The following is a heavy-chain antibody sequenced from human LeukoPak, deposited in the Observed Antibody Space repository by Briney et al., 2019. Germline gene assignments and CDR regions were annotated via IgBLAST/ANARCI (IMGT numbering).Heavy chain of an antibody. J-gene: IGHJ5*02. Sequence: GGSLRLSCAASGFTFSDSAVSWVRQSPGEGLEWVSSISDTGGRTYYADSVKGRFTITRDNSRNTVYLQMNQMRAGDTARYYCAKGGQDFDFWRFDLWGQGILVTGSS. CDR3: AKGGQDFDFWRFDL. D-gene: IGHD3-3*01. CDR1: GFTFSDSA. CDR2: ISDTGGRT. V-gene: IGHV3-23*01.